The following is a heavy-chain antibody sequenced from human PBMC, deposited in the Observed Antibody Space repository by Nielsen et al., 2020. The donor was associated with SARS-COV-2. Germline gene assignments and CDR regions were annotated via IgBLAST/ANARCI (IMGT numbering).Heavy chain of an antibody. V-gene: IGHV3-21*01. Sequence: WIRQPPGKGLEWVSSISSSSSYIYYADSVKGRFTISRDNAKNSLYLQMNSLRAEDTAVYYCARGPITFGGVIVPFDYWGQGTLVTVSS. D-gene: IGHD3-16*02. J-gene: IGHJ4*02. CDR3: ARGPITFGGVIVPFDY. CDR2: ISSSSSYI.